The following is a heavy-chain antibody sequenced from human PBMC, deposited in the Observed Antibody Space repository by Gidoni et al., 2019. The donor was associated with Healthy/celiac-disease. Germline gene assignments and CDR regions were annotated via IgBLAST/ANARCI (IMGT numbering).Heavy chain of an antibody. D-gene: IGHD6-13*01. Sequence: EVQLVESGGGLVMPGGSLRLSCAASGFTFSSYSMHWVRQPPGKGLEWVSSISRSSSYIYYADSVKGRFTISRDNAKNSLYLQMNSLRAEDTAVYYCARSRSSGSSPYYYYYYGMDVWGQGTTVTVSS. V-gene: IGHV3-21*01. CDR2: ISRSSSYI. J-gene: IGHJ6*02. CDR3: ARSRSSGSSPYYYYYYGMDV. CDR1: GFTFSSYS.